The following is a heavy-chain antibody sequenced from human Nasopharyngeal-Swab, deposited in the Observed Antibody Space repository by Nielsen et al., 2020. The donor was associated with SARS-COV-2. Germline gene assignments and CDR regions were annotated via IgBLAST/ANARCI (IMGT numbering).Heavy chain of an antibody. D-gene: IGHD1-26*01. CDR1: GFTFSSYA. CDR2: ISGSGGST. CDR3: AKSYPAPTI. Sequence: GESLKISCAASGFTFSSYAMSWVRQAPGKGLEWVSAISGSGGSTYYADSVKGRFTISRDNSKNTLSLQMNSLRAEDTAVYYCAKSYPAPTIGGQGTLVTVSS. J-gene: IGHJ4*02. V-gene: IGHV3-23*01.